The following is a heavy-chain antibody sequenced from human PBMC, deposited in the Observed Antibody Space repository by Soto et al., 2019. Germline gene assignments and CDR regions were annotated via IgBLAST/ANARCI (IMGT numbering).Heavy chain of an antibody. Sequence: EVQLVESGGGLVQPGGSLRLSCAASGFTLSGRSMHWVRQAPGKGLVWVSGIDNAGTDSTYADSVKGRFTSSRDNAKNMLYLQMNSLRVEVTAVYYCARGWFRPDVWGKGPRVTVSS. CDR1: GFTLSGRS. CDR2: IDNAGTDS. J-gene: IGHJ6*04. D-gene: IGHD3-10*01. V-gene: IGHV3-74*02. CDR3: ARGWFRPDV.